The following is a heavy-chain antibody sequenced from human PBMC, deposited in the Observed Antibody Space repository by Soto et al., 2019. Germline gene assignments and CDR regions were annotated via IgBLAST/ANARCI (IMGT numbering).Heavy chain of an antibody. V-gene: IGHV3-30*03. Sequence: QVQLVESGGHVVQPGRSLRLSCAASGFIFTSYDMHWVRQAPGKGLEWMALILHDGSAVYYADSVKGRFTISRDNSKNTLYLQMNSLTAEDTAVYYCARSRDGYSFYFYYGMDGWGQGTTVTVSS. D-gene: IGHD4-4*01. CDR2: ILHDGSAV. CDR3: ARSRDGYSFYFYYGMDG. J-gene: IGHJ6*02. CDR1: GFIFTSYD.